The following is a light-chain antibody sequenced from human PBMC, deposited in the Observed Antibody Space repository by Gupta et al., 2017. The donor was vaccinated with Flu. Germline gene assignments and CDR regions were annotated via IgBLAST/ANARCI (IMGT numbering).Light chain of an antibody. J-gene: IGKJ4*01. V-gene: IGKV1-5*03. CDR3: QQDNMYSFT. CDR1: QSISTW. Sequence: IQMTQSPSTLSASVGDRVTITCRASQSISTWLAWYQQKPGKAPKLLIYKASSLERGVPLRFSGTGSGTEVTLTISGLQTDDFATYYCQQDNMYSFTVGGGTQVEIK. CDR2: KAS.